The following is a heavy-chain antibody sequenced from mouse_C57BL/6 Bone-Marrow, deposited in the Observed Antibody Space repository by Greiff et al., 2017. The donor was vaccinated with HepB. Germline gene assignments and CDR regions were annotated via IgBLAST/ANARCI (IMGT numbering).Heavy chain of an antibody. D-gene: IGHD1-1*01. V-gene: IGHV1-7*01. J-gene: IGHJ2*01. CDR3: ARLRDTTVGADY. Sequence: QVQLQQSGAELAKPGASVKLSCKASGYTFTSYWMHWVKQRPGQGLEWIGYINPSSGYTKYNQKFKDTATLTADKSSSTAYMQLSSLTYEDSAVYYCARLRDTTVGADYWGQGTTLTVSS. CDR2: INPSSGYT. CDR1: GYTFTSYW.